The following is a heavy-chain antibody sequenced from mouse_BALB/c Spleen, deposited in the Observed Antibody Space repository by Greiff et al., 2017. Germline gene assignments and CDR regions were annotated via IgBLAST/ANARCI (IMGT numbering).Heavy chain of an antibody. CDR1: GYTFSSYW. D-gene: IGHD2-3*01. J-gene: IGHJ3*01. Sequence: QVQLQQSGAELMKPGASVKISCKATGYTFSSYWIEWVKQRPGHGLEWIGEILPGSGSTNYNEKFKGKATFTADTSSNTAYMQLSSLTSEDSAVYYCASYDGYFAYWGQGTLVTVSA. CDR3: ASYDGYFAY. V-gene: IGHV1-9*01. CDR2: ILPGSGST.